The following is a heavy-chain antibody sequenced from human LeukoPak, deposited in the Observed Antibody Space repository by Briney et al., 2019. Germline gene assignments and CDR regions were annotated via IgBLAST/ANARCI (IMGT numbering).Heavy chain of an antibody. V-gene: IGHV1-18*01. J-gene: IGHJ4*02. CDR2: ISAYNGNT. CDR1: GYTFTSYG. CDR3: ARGIAARGPAITDY. Sequence: ASVKVSYKASGYTFTSYGISWVRQAPGQGLEWMGWISAYNGNTNYAQKLQGRVTMTTDTSTSTAYMELRSLRSDDTAVYYCARGIAARGPAITDYWGQGTLVTVSS. D-gene: IGHD6-6*01.